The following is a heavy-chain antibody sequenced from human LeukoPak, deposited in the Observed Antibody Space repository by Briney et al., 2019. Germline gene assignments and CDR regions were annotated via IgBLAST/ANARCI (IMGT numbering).Heavy chain of an antibody. Sequence: PGGSLRLSCAASGFTFSSYAMSWVRQAPGKGLEWVSAISGGGGSTYYADSVKGRFTISRDNSKNTLYLQMNSLRAEDTAVYYCARRFVLSAKNCSSTSCPNIDAFDIWGQGTMVTVSS. CDR1: GFTFSSYA. CDR2: ISGGGGST. J-gene: IGHJ3*02. D-gene: IGHD2-2*01. CDR3: ARRFVLSAKNCSSTSCPNIDAFDI. V-gene: IGHV3-23*01.